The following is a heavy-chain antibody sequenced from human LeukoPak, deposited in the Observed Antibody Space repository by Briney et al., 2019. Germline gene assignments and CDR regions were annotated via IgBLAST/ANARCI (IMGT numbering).Heavy chain of an antibody. V-gene: IGHV3-21*01. D-gene: IGHD1-1*01. J-gene: IGHJ5*02. CDR1: GFTFGSYS. CDR2: ISSSSSYI. Sequence: PAGCLRLSCAASGFTFGSYSMNCARQAPGKGLGWVSSISSSSSYIYYADSVKGRSTISRDNANNALYLQMTSLRAEDTAVYYCARDYTRTTGWFDPWGQGTLVTVSS. CDR3: ARDYTRTTGWFDP.